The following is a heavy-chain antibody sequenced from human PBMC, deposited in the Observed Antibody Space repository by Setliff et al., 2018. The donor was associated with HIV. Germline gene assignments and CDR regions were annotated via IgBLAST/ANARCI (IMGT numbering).Heavy chain of an antibody. CDR1: GFTVSSNY. J-gene: IGHJ4*02. CDR2: IYSDGNT. D-gene: IGHD3-10*01. CDR3: ARLRPYNSALDY. Sequence: PGGSLRLSCAASGFTVSSNYMSWVRQAPGKGLEWVSTIYSDGNTYHADSVKGRFTLSRDNSENALFLQMNSLRPEDTAVYYCARLRPYNSALDYWGQGTLVTVSS. V-gene: IGHV3-66*02.